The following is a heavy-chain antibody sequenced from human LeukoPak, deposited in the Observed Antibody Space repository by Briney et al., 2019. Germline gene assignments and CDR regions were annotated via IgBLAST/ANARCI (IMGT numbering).Heavy chain of an antibody. CDR3: ARGGSRSYTSSTLDY. CDR2: ISYSGST. D-gene: IGHD6-6*01. J-gene: IGHJ4*02. Sequence: SETLSLTCSVSGGSITVYYWNWIRQSPGKGLEWIGSISYSGSTNYNPSLKSRVTISIGTSKNRFSLKVSSVIAADTAMYYCARGGSRSYTSSTLDYWGKGTLVTVSS. CDR1: GGSITVYY. V-gene: IGHV4-59*12.